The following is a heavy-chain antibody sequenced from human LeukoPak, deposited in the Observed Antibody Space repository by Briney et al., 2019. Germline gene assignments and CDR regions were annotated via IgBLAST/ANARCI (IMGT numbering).Heavy chain of an antibody. D-gene: IGHD4-17*01. CDR2: IYYSGST. CDR3: ARARDDYGDSWGFDY. J-gene: IGHJ4*02. Sequence: KPSETLSLTCTVSGGSISSSSYYWGWMRQPPGKGLEWIGYIYYSGSTNYNPSLKSRVTISVDTSKNQFSLKLSSVTAADTAVYYCARARDDYGDSWGFDYWGQGTLVTVSS. CDR1: GGSISSSSYY. V-gene: IGHV4-61*05.